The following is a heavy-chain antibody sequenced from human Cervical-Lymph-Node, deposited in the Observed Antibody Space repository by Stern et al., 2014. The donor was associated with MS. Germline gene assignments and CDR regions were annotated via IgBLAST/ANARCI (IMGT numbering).Heavy chain of an antibody. CDR3: ATTRWDLFTWNWFDP. J-gene: IGHJ5*02. Sequence: VHLVESGPGLVKPSQTLSLTCTVSGGSISSSGYYWSWIRQPADKGLEWIGRIHDSGSTYYNPSLKSRVTISMDTAKNQFSLKLTSVTAEDTAVYYCATTRWDLFTWNWFDPWGQGTLVTVSS. CDR2: IHDSGST. CDR1: GGSISSSGYY. D-gene: IGHD1-26*01. V-gene: IGHV4-61*02.